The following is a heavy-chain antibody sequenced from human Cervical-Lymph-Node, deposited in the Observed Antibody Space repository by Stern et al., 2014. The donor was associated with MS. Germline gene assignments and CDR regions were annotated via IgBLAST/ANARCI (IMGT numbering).Heavy chain of an antibody. J-gene: IGHJ4*02. V-gene: IGHV1-18*01. CDR3: ARDQGSSSGEAVDY. D-gene: IGHD6-6*01. CDR2: ISGNNGDT. CDR1: GYTFTRYG. Sequence: QMQLVQSGPEVKKPGASVKVSCKASGYTFTRYGVSWVRQAPGQGLEWMGWISGNNGDTNYAQKFQGRVTMTIDTSTSTSYLELRSLRSDDTAVYYCARDQGSSSGEAVDYWGQGTLVTVSS.